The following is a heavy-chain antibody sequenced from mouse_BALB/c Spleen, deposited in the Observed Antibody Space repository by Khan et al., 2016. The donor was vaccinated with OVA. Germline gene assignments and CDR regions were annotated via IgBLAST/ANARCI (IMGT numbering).Heavy chain of an antibody. CDR2: ISTYYGDV. Sequence: VQLQESGAELVRPGVSVKISCKGSGYKFTDFTMHWVKQSHAMSLEWIGVISTYYGDVNYNQKFKDKATLTVDKSSNTAYMDLARLTSEESAIYYCSRGRGGDSILYWGQGTLVTVSA. D-gene: IGHD2-10*02. V-gene: IGHV1S137*01. CDR3: SRGRGGDSILY. CDR1: GYKFTDFT. J-gene: IGHJ3*01.